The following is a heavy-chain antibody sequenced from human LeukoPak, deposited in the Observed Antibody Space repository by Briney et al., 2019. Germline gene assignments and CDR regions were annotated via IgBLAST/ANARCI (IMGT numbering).Heavy chain of an antibody. CDR3: AREVDSALVKAFDF. D-gene: IGHD5-18*01. CDR1: GYTFTYYG. V-gene: IGHV1-18*01. Sequence: ASVKVSCKASGYTFTYYGINWVRLAPGQGLEWMGWVSGYNGNTRYAQNFQGRLTLTTDTSTNIAYMELMRLRSDDTTVYYCAREVDSALVKAFDFWGQGTLVTVSS. J-gene: IGHJ3*01. CDR2: VSGYNGNT.